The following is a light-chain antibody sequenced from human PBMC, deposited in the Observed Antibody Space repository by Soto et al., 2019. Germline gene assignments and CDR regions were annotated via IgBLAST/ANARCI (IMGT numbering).Light chain of an antibody. CDR1: SSDVGGYNY. J-gene: IGLJ1*01. V-gene: IGLV2-14*01. CDR3: SSYTSSSTLYV. CDR2: DVS. Sequence: QSVLTQPAYVSGSPGQSITISRTGTSSDVGGYNYVSWYQQHPGKAPKLMIYDVSNRPSGVSNRFSGSKSGNTASLTISGLQAEDEADYYCSSYTSSSTLYVFGTGTKVTVL.